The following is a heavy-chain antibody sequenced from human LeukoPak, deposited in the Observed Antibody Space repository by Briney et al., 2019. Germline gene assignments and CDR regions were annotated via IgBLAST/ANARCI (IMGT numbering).Heavy chain of an antibody. V-gene: IGHV1-8*01. Sequence: ASVKVSCKASGYTFTSYDINWVRQATGQGLEWMGWMNPNSGNTGYAQKFQGRVTMTRNTSISTAYMELSSLRSEDTAVYYCARGQTPVSGSWYAALNYYYYYGTDVWGQGTTVTVSS. D-gene: IGHD2-2*01. CDR3: ARGQTPVSGSWYAALNYYYYYGTDV. J-gene: IGHJ6*02. CDR1: GYTFTSYD. CDR2: MNPNSGNT.